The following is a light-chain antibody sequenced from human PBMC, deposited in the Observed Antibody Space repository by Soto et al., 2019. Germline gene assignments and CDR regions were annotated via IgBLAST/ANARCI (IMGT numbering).Light chain of an antibody. Sequence: IVLTQSPATLSVSPGERATLYCRASQNISNYLIWYQQKPGQAPRLLIYDVSNRATDIPARFSGSGSGTDFTLTISRLEPEDSAVYYCQQYGSSPRTFGQGTKVDIK. J-gene: IGKJ1*01. V-gene: IGKV3-20*01. CDR2: DVS. CDR1: QNISNY. CDR3: QQYGSSPRT.